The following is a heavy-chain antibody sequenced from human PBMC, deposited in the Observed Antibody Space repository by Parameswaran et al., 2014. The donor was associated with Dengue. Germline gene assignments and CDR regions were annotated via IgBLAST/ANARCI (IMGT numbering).Heavy chain of an antibody. Sequence: VRQMPGKGLEWMGIIYPGDSDTRYSPSFQGQVTISADKSISTAYLQWSSLKASDTAMYYCARHAVPPSDIVLMVYPATRKPYYYGMDVWGQGTTVTVSS. CDR2: IYPGDSDT. V-gene: IGHV5-51*01. D-gene: IGHD2-8*01. CDR3: ARHAVPPSDIVLMVYPATRKPYYYGMDV. J-gene: IGHJ6*02.